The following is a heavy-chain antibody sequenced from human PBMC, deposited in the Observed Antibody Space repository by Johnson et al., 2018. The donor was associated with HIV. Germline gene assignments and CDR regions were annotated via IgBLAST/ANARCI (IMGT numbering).Heavy chain of an antibody. V-gene: IGHV3-30*04. J-gene: IGHJ3*01. Sequence: VQLVESGGGVVQPGRSLRLSCAASGFTFSSYAMHWVRQAPGKGLEWVAVISYDGSNKYYADSVKGRFTISRDNSKNTLYLQMNSLRAEDTAVYYCARDAPDSGSYHAFDLWGQGTMVTVSS. CDR1: GFTFSSYA. CDR2: ISYDGSNK. D-gene: IGHD1-26*01. CDR3: ARDAPDSGSYHAFDL.